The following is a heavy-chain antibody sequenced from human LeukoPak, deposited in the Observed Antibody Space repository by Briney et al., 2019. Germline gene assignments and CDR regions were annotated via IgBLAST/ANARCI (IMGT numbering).Heavy chain of an antibody. CDR2: IYYSGST. V-gene: IGHV4-59*01. Sequence: PSETLSLTCTVSGGSISSYYWSWIRQPPGKGLEWIGYIYYSGSTNYNPSLKGRVTISVDTSKNQFSLKLSSVTAADTAVYYCARDPEYCSSTSCYGGWFDPWGQGTLVTVSS. CDR1: GGSISSYY. J-gene: IGHJ5*02. CDR3: ARDPEYCSSTSCYGGWFDP. D-gene: IGHD2-2*01.